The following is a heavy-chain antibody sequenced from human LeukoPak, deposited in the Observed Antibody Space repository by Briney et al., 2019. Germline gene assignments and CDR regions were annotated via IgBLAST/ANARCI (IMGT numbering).Heavy chain of an antibody. D-gene: IGHD4-23*01. V-gene: IGHV3-66*01. CDR3: ARDTSYGGNSVHYYYYYYMDV. Sequence: GSLRLSFAGSGFPLSSNYISWVRPAPGKGLEWGSVIYCGGSTYYADSVKGRFTISRDNSKNTLYLQMNSLRAEDTAVYYCARDTSYGGNSVHYYYYYYMDVWGKGTTVTVSS. CDR2: IYCGGST. J-gene: IGHJ6*03. CDR1: GFPLSSNY.